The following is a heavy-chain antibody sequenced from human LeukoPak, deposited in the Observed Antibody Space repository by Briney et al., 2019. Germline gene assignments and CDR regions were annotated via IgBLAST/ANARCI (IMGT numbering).Heavy chain of an antibody. V-gene: IGHV4-4*07. D-gene: IGHD3-16*02. CDR2: IYTSGST. CDR3: ARASHDYVWGSYPNDAFDI. J-gene: IGHJ3*02. CDR1: GGSISSYY. Sequence: SETLSLTCTVSGGSISSYYWSWIRQPAGKGLEWIGRIYTSGSTNYNPSLKSRVTMSLDTSKNQFYLKLSYVTAADTAVYYCARASHDYVWGSYPNDAFDIWGQGTMVTVSS.